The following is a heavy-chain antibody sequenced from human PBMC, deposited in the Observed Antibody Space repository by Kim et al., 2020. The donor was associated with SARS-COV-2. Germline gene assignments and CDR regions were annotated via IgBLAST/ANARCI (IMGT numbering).Heavy chain of an antibody. CDR1: GFTFSSYS. J-gene: IGHJ6*02. CDR3: ARDLGGGATFYYYYYGMDV. D-gene: IGHD1-26*01. CDR2: ISSSSSTI. V-gene: IGHV3-48*02. Sequence: GGSLRLSCAASGFTFSSYSMNWVRQAPGKGLEWVSYISSSSSTIYYADSVKGRFTISRDNAKNSLYLQMNSLRDEDTAVYYCARDLGGGATFYYYYYGMDVWGQGTTVTVSS.